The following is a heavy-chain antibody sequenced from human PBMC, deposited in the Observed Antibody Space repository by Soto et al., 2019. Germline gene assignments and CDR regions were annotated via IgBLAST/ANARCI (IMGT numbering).Heavy chain of an antibody. CDR3: ARGSGTLEMATSFDY. D-gene: IGHD5-12*01. Sequence: ASVKVSCKAPADTFTSYYIHWVRQAPGHGLEWMGIINPNGGSTRFAQTFQGRITMTTDTSTSTVYMELRSLRSEDTAVYYCARGSGTLEMATSFDYWGQGTLVTVSS. CDR2: INPNGGST. CDR1: ADTFTSYY. V-gene: IGHV1-46*01. J-gene: IGHJ4*02.